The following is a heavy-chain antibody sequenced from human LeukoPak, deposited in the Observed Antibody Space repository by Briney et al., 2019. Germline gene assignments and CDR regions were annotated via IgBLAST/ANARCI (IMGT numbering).Heavy chain of an antibody. J-gene: IGHJ4*01. CDR2: IYSGGST. Sequence: GGSLRLSCAASGFTVSSNYMSWVRQAPGKGLEWVSVIYSGGSTYYADSVKGRFTISRDNSKNTLYLQMNSLSAEDTAVYYCASLYSSTWQRVDYWGHGTLVTISS. D-gene: IGHD6-13*01. V-gene: IGHV3-53*01. CDR1: GFTVSSNY. CDR3: ASLYSSTWQRVDY.